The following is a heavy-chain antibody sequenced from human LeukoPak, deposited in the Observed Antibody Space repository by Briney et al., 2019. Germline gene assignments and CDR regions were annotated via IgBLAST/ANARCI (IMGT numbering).Heavy chain of an antibody. Sequence: GGSLRLSCAASGFTLSNAWMSWVRQAPGKGLEWVGRIKSKTDGGTTDYAAPVKGRFTISRDESKNTLYLQMTSLKTEDTAVYYCTTVGYCSSTSCYAFDYWGQGTLVTVSS. V-gene: IGHV3-15*01. CDR2: IKSKTDGGTT. D-gene: IGHD2-2*01. CDR3: TTVGYCSSTSCYAFDY. J-gene: IGHJ4*02. CDR1: GFTLSNAW.